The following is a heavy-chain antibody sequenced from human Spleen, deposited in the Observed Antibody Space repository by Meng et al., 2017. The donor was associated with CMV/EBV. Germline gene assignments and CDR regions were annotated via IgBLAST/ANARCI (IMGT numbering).Heavy chain of an antibody. Sequence: GESLKISCAASGFTFSSYWMSWVRQAPGKGLEWVANIKQDGSEKYYVDSVKGRFTISRDNAKNSLYLQMNSLRAEDTAVYYCARDKAHYDFWSGYYTYYYYGMDVWGQGTTVTVSS. J-gene: IGHJ6*02. CDR2: IKQDGSEK. V-gene: IGHV3-7*01. CDR3: ARDKAHYDFWSGYYTYYYYGMDV. CDR1: GFTFSSYW. D-gene: IGHD3-3*01.